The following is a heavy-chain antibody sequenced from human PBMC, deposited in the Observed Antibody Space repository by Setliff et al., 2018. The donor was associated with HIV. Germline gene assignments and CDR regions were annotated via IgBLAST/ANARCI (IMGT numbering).Heavy chain of an antibody. Sequence: SETLSLTCAVSGYSISSGYYWGWIRQPPGKGLEWFGSIYHSGSTWSIYQSGSTYYNPSLKSRLTISVDTSKNHVSLRLSSVTAADTGVYYCARHRDPPGTSWIYYYYYMDLWGEGTTVTVSS. J-gene: IGHJ6*03. CDR2: IYQSGST. CDR1: GYSISSGYY. V-gene: IGHV4-38-2*01. D-gene: IGHD6-13*01. CDR3: ARHRDPPGTSWIYYYYYMDL.